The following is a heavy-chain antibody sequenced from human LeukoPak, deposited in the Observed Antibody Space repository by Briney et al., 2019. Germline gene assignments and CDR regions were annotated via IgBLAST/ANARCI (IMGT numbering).Heavy chain of an antibody. CDR1: GYTFTNYD. CDR2: MNPNSGNT. CDR3: ARGIGSTTVTTLEYYFDY. J-gene: IGHJ4*02. D-gene: IGHD4-17*01. V-gene: IGHV1-8*01. Sequence: ASVKVSCKASGYTFTNYDINWVRQATGQGLEGMGWMNPNSGNTGYAQKFQGRVSMTRNTSISTAYMELSSLRSEDTAVYYCARGIGSTTVTTLEYYFDYWGQGTLVTVSS.